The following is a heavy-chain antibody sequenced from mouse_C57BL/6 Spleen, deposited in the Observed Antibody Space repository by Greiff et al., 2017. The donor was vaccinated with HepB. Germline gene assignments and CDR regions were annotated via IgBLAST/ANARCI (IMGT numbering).Heavy chain of an antibody. CDR1: GYTFTSYW. CDR2: IHPNSGST. CDR3: ARETARGYYAMDY. Sequence: QVQLQQPGAELVKPGASVKLSCKASGYTFTSYWMHWVKQRPGQGLEWIGMIHPNSGSTNYNEKFKSKATLTVDKSSSTAYMQLSSLTSEDSAVYYCARETARGYYAMDYWGQGTSVTVSS. D-gene: IGHD3-2*01. V-gene: IGHV1-64*01. J-gene: IGHJ4*01.